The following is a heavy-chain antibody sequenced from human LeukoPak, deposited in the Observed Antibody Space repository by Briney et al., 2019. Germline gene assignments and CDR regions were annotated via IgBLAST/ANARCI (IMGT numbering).Heavy chain of an antibody. V-gene: IGHV3-30*02. D-gene: IGHD2-2*01. CDR2: IRYDGSNK. CDR3: AKSPGREYQLPYYYYYYMDV. CDR1: GFTFSSYS. J-gene: IGHJ6*03. Sequence: GGSLRLSCAASGFTFSSYSMNWVRQAPGKGLEWVAFIRYDGSNKYYADSVKGRFTISRDNSKNTLYLQMNSLRAEDTAVYYCAKSPGREYQLPYYYYYYMDVWGKGTTVTVSS.